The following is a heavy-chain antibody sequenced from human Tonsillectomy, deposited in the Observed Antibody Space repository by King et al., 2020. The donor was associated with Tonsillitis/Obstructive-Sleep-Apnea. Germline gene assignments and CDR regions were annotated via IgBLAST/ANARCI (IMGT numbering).Heavy chain of an antibody. Sequence: VPLQESGPGLVKPSETLSLTCTVSGGSVSSGSYYWSWIRQPPGKGLEWIGYIYYSGSTNYNPSLKSRVTISVDTSKNQFSLKLSSVTAADTAVYYCAAQTLDVWSGNYYFDSWGQGTPVTVSS. CDR1: GGSVSSGSYY. J-gene: IGHJ4*02. V-gene: IGHV4-61*01. D-gene: IGHD3-3*01. CDR3: AAQTLDVWSGNYYFDS. CDR2: IYYSGST.